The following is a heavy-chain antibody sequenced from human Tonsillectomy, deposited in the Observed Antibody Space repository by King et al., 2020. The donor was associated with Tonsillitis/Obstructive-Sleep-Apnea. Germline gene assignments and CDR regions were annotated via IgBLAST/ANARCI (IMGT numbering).Heavy chain of an antibody. CDR2: IYYSGST. V-gene: IGHV4-39*01. CDR3: ARHPSTTVVPFDY. Sequence: QLQESGPGLVKPSETLSLTCPVSGGSIISSSYYWGWIRQPPGKGLEWIGSIYYSGSTYYNPSLKSRVTISVDTSKNQFSLKLSSVTAADTAVYYCARHPSTTVVPFDYWGQGTLVTVSS. J-gene: IGHJ4*02. CDR1: GGSIISSSYY. D-gene: IGHD4-23*01.